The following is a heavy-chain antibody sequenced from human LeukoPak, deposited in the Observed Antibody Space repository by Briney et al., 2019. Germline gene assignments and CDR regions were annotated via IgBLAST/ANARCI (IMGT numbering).Heavy chain of an antibody. CDR2: INHSGST. J-gene: IGHJ4*02. CDR1: GGSFTGSFSTYY. V-gene: IGHV4-34*01. D-gene: IGHD6-19*01. CDR3: ARNGWYSVDY. Sequence: PSETLSLTCAVSGGSFTGSFSTYYWSWIRQPPGKGLEWIGEINHSGSTTYSPPLKSRVTISIDTSKNHFSLKLSSVTAADTAMYYCARNGWYSVDYWGQGTQVIVSS.